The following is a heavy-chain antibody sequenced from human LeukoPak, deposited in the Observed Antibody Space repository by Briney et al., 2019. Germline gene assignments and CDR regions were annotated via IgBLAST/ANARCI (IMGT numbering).Heavy chain of an antibody. D-gene: IGHD5-12*01. CDR3: ARATGSGYDLGIYYFDY. Sequence: GGSLRLSCAASGFTFSSYSMNWVRQAPGKGLEWLSYISVSSRNVIDYADSVKGRFTISSDSSKHTVYLQMNSLRPEDTAVYYCARATGSGYDLGIYYFDYWGQGTLVTVSS. J-gene: IGHJ4*02. V-gene: IGHV3-48*01. CDR2: ISVSSRNVI. CDR1: GFTFSSYS.